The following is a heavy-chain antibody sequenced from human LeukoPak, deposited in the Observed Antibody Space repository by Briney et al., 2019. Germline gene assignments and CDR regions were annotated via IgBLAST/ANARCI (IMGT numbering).Heavy chain of an antibody. D-gene: IGHD3-22*01. CDR3: ASSRRAVIDI. V-gene: IGHV4-39*07. CDR1: GGSISSSSYY. Sequence: SETLSLTCTVSGGSISSSSYYWGWIRQPPGKGLEWIGSIYYSGSTYYNPSLKSRVTISVDTSKNQFSLKLSSVTAADTAVYYCASSRRAVIDIWGQGTMVTVSS. CDR2: IYYSGST. J-gene: IGHJ3*02.